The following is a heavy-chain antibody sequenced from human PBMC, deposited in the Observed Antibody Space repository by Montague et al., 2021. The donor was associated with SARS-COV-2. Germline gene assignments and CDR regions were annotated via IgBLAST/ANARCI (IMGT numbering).Heavy chain of an antibody. J-gene: IGHJ6*02. CDR1: GGSISSYY. Sequence: SETLSLTCTVYGGSISSYYWSWIRQPAGKGLEWIGGIYNSGSTNYNPSLKSRVTMSVDTSKNQFSLKLSSVTAADTAVYYCAREILVRVVVGVDMTDYNYYFDVWGQGTTVTVSS. CDR2: IYNSGST. V-gene: IGHV4-4*07. D-gene: IGHD3-3*01. CDR3: AREILVRVVVGVDMTDYNYYFDV.